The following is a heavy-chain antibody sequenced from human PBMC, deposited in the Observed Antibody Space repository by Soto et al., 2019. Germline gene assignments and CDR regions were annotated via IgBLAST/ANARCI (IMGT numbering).Heavy chain of an antibody. CDR1: GGSVNSGSYY. J-gene: IGHJ4*02. D-gene: IGHD5-18*01. CDR3: ARDIRGFSRALDY. Sequence: SETLSLTCSVSGGSVNSGSYYWTWVRQPPGKGLEWIGNIYNSGATNYNPSLQNRLTISIDTSKNQYSLKLTSVTAADAALYYCARDIRGFSRALDYWGRGTPVTVSS. V-gene: IGHV4-61*01. CDR2: IYNSGAT.